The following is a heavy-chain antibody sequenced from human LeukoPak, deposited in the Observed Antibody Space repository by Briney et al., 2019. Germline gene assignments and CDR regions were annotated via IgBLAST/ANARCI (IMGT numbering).Heavy chain of an antibody. J-gene: IGHJ6*03. CDR1: GGSVRSGNYY. V-gene: IGHV4-61*02. CDR3: ARDGGYNWNDSDYYYYYMDV. D-gene: IGHD1-1*01. Sequence: SQTLSLACAVSGGSVRSGNYYWSWIRQPAGKRLEWIARMYTSGSTNYNPSLKSRVTISADTSKNQFSLKLSSVTAADTAVYYCARDGGYNWNDSDYYYYYMDVWGKGTTVTVSS. CDR2: MYTSGST.